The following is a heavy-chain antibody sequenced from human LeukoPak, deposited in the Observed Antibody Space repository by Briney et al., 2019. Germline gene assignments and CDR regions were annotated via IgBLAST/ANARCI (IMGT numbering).Heavy chain of an antibody. D-gene: IGHD3-22*01. Sequence: ASVKVSCKASGYTFTSYGISWVRQAPGQGLEWMGWISAYTGNTNYAQKLQGRVTMTTDTSTSTAYMELRSLRSDDTAVYYCARLGRDYYDSSGYYHLPDYWGQGTLVTVSS. CDR2: ISAYTGNT. J-gene: IGHJ4*02. CDR3: ARLGRDYYDSSGYYHLPDY. CDR1: GYTFTSYG. V-gene: IGHV1-18*01.